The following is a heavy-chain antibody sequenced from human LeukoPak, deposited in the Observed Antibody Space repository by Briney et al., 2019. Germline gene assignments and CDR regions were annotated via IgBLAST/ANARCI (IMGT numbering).Heavy chain of an antibody. D-gene: IGHD3-22*01. CDR2: INPNSGGT. CDR3: ARGWGDYYDSSGYYYVGYFDY. V-gene: IGHV1-2*02. J-gene: IGHJ4*02. Sequence: ASVKVSCKASGYTFTGYYMHWVRQAPGQGLEWMGWINPNSGGTNYAQKFQGRVTMTRDTSISTAYMELSRLRSDDAAVYYCARGWGDYYDSSGYYYVGYFDYWGQGTLVTVSS. CDR1: GYTFTGYY.